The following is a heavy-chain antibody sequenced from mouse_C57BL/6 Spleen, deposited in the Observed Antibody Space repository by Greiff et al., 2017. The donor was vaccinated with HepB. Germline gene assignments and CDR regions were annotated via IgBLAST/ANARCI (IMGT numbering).Heavy chain of an antibody. CDR1: GYTFTSYW. CDR2: LYPSDSET. CDR3: ARHDGYYPYWYFDV. D-gene: IGHD2-3*01. V-gene: IGHV1-61*01. Sequence: QVQLKQPGAELVRPGSSVKLSCKASGYTFTSYWMDWVKQRPGQGLEWIGNLYPSDSETHYNQKFKDKATLTVDKSSSTAYMQLSSLTSEDSAVYYCARHDGYYPYWYFDVWGTGTTVTVSS. J-gene: IGHJ1*03.